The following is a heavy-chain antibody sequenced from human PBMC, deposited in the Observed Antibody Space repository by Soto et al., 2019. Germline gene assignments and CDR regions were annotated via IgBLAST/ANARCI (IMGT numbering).Heavy chain of an antibody. CDR3: ARDQCGQMESFDY. V-gene: IGHV4-31*03. J-gene: IGHJ4*02. D-gene: IGHD1-1*01. Sequence: QVQLQESGPGLVKPSQTLSLTCTVSGGSISSGGYYWRWIRQHPGKGLEWIGYSYYSGHTYYNPSLKTRVTISVDTSKNQFSLKLSSVPAADTAVYDGARDQCGQMESFDYWGQRTLVTVS. CDR2: SYYSGHT. CDR1: GGSISSGGYY.